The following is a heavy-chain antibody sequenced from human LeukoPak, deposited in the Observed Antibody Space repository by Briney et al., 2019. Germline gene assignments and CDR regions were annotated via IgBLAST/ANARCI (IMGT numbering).Heavy chain of an antibody. CDR3: AKRRYDSSGHFDS. V-gene: IGHV3-23*01. J-gene: IGHJ4*02. CDR1: GFTVSDYS. D-gene: IGHD3-22*01. Sequence: GGSLRLSCAASGFTVSDYSMSWVRQAPGKGLEWVSAISDSGSYTDYADSVKGRFTISKDNSKNTLYMRMSSLRAEDTAVYYCAKRRYDSSGHFDSWGQGTLVTVSS. CDR2: ISDSGSYT.